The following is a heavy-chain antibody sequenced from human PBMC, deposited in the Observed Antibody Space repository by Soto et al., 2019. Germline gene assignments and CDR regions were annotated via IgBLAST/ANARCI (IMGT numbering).Heavy chain of an antibody. Sequence: QVQLVQSGAELKKPGASVKVSCKASGYTFSNYDMNWVRQATGQGPEWIGWVNPNNGDTGYAQKFQGRLTLTTDISTTTAYTELTSLRSEDTAIYYCAKVTRKGSAIDFDYWGQGTLITVSS. V-gene: IGHV1-8*01. CDR2: VNPNNGDT. CDR1: GYTFSNYD. J-gene: IGHJ4*02. CDR3: AKVTRKGSAIDFDY. D-gene: IGHD3-10*01.